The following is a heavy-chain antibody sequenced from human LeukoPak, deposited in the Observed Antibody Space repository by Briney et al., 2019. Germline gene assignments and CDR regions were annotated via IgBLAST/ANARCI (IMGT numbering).Heavy chain of an antibody. Sequence: ASVKVSCKASGYTFTSYGISWVRQAPGQGLEWMGWISAYNGNTNYAQKLQGRVTMTTDTSTSTAYMELRSLRSDDTAVYYCARGRPIYDYVWGSYRPLDYWGQGTLVTVSS. D-gene: IGHD3-16*02. J-gene: IGHJ4*02. V-gene: IGHV1-18*01. CDR1: GYTFTSYG. CDR3: ARGRPIYDYVWGSYRPLDY. CDR2: ISAYNGNT.